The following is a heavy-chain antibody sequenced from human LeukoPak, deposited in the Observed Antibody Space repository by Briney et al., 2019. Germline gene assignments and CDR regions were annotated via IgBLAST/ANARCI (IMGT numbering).Heavy chain of an antibody. D-gene: IGHD2-21*02. CDR1: GFTFSSYA. Sequence: GGSLRLSCAASGFTFSSYAMSWVRQAPGKGLEWVSAISGSGGSAYYADSVRGRFIISRDNSKNTLYLQMNSLRAEDTAVYYCAKAFLSIVVVTAYDYWGQGTLVTAAS. J-gene: IGHJ4*02. CDR3: AKAFLSIVVVTAYDY. CDR2: ISGSGGSA. V-gene: IGHV3-23*01.